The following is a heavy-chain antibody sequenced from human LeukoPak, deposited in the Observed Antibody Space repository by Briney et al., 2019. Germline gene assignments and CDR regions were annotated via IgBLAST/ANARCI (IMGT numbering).Heavy chain of an antibody. CDR1: GYIFTSYD. D-gene: IGHD5-18*01. CDR2: MNPNSGNT. V-gene: IGHV1-8*01. CDR3: ARDRDTAMVEGARYYYYYYMDV. Sequence: GASVKVSCKASGYIFTSYDINWVRQATGQGLEWMGWMNPNSGNTGYAQKFQGRVTMTRDMSTSTVYMELSSLRSEDTAVYYCARDRDTAMVEGARYYYYYYMDVWGKGTTVTVSS. J-gene: IGHJ6*03.